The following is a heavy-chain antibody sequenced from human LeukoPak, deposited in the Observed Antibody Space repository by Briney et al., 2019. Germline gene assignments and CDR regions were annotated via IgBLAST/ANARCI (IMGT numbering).Heavy chain of an antibody. V-gene: IGHV4-4*07. CDR2: IYTSGST. D-gene: IGHD3-10*01. CDR3: ARGATMVRGVRDWFDP. J-gene: IGHJ5*02. CDR1: GGSISSYY. Sequence: SETLSLTCTVSGGSISSYYWSWIRQPAGKGLEWIGRIYTSGSTIYNPSLKSRVTISGDKSKNQFSLKLSSVTAADAAVYYCARGATMVRGVRDWFDPWGQGTLVSVSS.